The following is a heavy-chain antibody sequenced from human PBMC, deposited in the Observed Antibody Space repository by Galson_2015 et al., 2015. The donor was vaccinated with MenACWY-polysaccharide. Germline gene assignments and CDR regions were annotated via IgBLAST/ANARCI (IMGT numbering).Heavy chain of an antibody. CDR2: IKGDGTEK. CDR3: ARDALMAPVDY. D-gene: IGHD5-24*01. V-gene: IGHV3-7*01. CDR1: GFTFTGHY. J-gene: IGHJ4*02. Sequence: SLRLSCAASGFTFTGHYMTWIRQAPGRGLEWVVNIKGDGTEKNYADSLRGRFTISRDNAKNSIYLQMNSLRVEDTAVYYCARDALMAPVDYWGQGTLVTVSS.